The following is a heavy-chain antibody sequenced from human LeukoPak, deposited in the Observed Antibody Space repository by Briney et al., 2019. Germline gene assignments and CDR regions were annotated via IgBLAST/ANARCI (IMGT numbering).Heavy chain of an antibody. CDR1: GGTFSSYA. J-gene: IGHJ4*02. Sequence: GASVEVSCKASGGTFSSYAISWVRQAPRQGLEWMGRIIPILGIANYAQKFQGRVTITADKSTSTAYMELSSLRSEDTAVYYCARAPFHCSGGSCSQGLDYWGQGTLVTVSS. CDR2: IIPILGIA. CDR3: ARAPFHCSGGSCSQGLDY. V-gene: IGHV1-69*04. D-gene: IGHD2-15*01.